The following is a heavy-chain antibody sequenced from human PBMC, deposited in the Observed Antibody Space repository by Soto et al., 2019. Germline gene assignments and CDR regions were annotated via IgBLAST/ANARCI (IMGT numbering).Heavy chain of an antibody. V-gene: IGHV4-59*08. D-gene: IGHD4-17*01. CDR2: IYYSGST. CDR3: ARHLLSMTTVTTGDAFDI. J-gene: IGHJ3*02. CDR1: GGSISSYY. Sequence: SETLSLTCTVSGGSISSYYWSWIRQPPGKGLEWIGYIYYSGSTNYILSLKSRVTISVDTSKNQFSLKLSSVTAADTAVYYCARHLLSMTTVTTGDAFDIWGQGTMVTVSS.